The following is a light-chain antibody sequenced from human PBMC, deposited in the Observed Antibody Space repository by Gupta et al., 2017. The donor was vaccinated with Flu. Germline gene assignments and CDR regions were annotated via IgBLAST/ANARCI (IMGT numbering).Light chain of an antibody. CDR2: DAS. J-gene: IGKJ1*01. Sequence: EIVLTQSPATLSSSPGERATLSCRASQSVSSYLAWYQQKPGQAPRLLIYDASTRATVIPPRFSGSGSGTDFTLTISSLEPDDFAVYFCQQRSRWPWTFGQGTKVEIK. CDR1: QSVSSY. V-gene: IGKV3-11*01. CDR3: QQRSRWPWT.